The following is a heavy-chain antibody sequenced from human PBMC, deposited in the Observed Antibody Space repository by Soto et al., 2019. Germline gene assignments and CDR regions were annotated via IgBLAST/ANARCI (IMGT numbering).Heavy chain of an antibody. J-gene: IGHJ5*02. D-gene: IGHD2-15*01. CDR2: INGSSSTM. Sequence: EVQLVESGGGLVQRGGSLRLSCAASGFTFGIYSMSWVRQAPGKGLEWISYINGSSSTMYYADSVKGRFIISRDNADNSLYLQMNSLRDADTAVYYCARGDRFRCSGDRCFSDGLFLSWGQGTLVTVSS. V-gene: IGHV3-48*02. CDR1: GFTFGIYS. CDR3: ARGDRFRCSGDRCFSDGLFLS.